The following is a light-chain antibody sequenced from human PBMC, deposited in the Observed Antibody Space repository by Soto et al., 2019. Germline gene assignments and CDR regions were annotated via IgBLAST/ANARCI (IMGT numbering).Light chain of an antibody. CDR3: QEYGNWPYT. J-gene: IGKJ2*01. CDR2: GAS. V-gene: IGKV3-15*01. Sequence: EIVMTQSPATLSVSPGERATLSCRASQSISSNLAWYQQKLGQAPRLLVFGASTRASGFPARFSGSGSGTEFTLTISSLQSEDVAVYYCQEYGNWPYTFGQGTKLEI. CDR1: QSISSN.